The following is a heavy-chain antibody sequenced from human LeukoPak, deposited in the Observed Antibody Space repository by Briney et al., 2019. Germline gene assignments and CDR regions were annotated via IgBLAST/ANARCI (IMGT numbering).Heavy chain of an antibody. CDR1: GFTFSSYN. Sequence: GGSLRLSCAASGFTFSSYNMNWVRQAPGKGLEWVSSISSSSGYIYYADSVKGRFTISRDNAKNTLYLQVRSLRAEDTAVYYCAKDSRRWKTYYYDSSASYFFDYWGQGTLVTVSS. V-gene: IGHV3-21*01. CDR3: AKDSRRWKTYYYDSSASYFFDY. J-gene: IGHJ4*02. CDR2: ISSSSGYI. D-gene: IGHD3-22*01.